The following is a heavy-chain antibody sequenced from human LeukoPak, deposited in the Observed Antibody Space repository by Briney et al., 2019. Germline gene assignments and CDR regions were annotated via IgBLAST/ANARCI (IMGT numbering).Heavy chain of an antibody. Sequence: GGSLRLSCASSGFTFSSYNMNWVRQAPGKGLEWVSYISSTSGTIDYADSVKGRFTISRDNAKTSLYLQMNSLRAEDTAVYYCTSRGTLYGYWGQGTLVTVSS. CDR2: ISSTSGTI. V-gene: IGHV3-48*01. CDR3: TSRGTLYGY. D-gene: IGHD2/OR15-2a*01. CDR1: GFTFSSYN. J-gene: IGHJ4*02.